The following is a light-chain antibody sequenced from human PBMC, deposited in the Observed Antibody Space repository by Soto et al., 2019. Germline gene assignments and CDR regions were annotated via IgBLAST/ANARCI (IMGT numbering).Light chain of an antibody. CDR3: MQGTHWPPT. CDR1: QSLVYRDGNTS. V-gene: IGKV2-30*01. CDR2: QVS. J-gene: IGKJ1*01. Sequence: DVVLTQSPLYLPVTLGQPASISCRSSQSLVYRDGNTSLNWFHQRPGQSPRRLIYQVSNRDSGIPDRFSGSGSGTDLTLKISRVEAEDVGVYYCMQGTHWPPTFGQGTKVEI.